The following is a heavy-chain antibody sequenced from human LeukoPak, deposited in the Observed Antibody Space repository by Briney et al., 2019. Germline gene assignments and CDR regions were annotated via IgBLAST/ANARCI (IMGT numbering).Heavy chain of an antibody. CDR2: IYYSGST. J-gene: IGHJ4*02. CDR1: GGSISGYY. Sequence: PSETLSLTCTVSGGSISGYYWSWIRQPPGKGLEWIGYIYYSGSTNYNPSLKSRVTISVDTSKNQFSLRLGSVTAADTAVYYCARLLGSPRIRFDYWGQGTLVTVSS. V-gene: IGHV4-59*08. CDR3: ARLLGSPRIRFDY. D-gene: IGHD1-14*01.